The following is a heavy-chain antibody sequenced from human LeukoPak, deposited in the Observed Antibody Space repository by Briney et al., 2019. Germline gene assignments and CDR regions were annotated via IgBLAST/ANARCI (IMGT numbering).Heavy chain of an antibody. CDR2: ITSSSGTT. V-gene: IGHV3-48*01. Sequence: GGSLRLSCAASGFTFSIYSTNWVRQTPGKGLERISYITSSSGTTYTTDSAKVRSTYHRANAKTSPYLQMSRLRAEAPAVNYCARVALGHDIGRGYFDYWGQGTLVSVSS. CDR3: ARVALGHDIGRGYFDY. D-gene: IGHD3-10*01. CDR1: GFTFSIYS. J-gene: IGHJ4*02.